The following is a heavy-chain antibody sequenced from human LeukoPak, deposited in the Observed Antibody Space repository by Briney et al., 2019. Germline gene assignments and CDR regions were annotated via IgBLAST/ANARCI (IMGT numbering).Heavy chain of an antibody. CDR3: ATRYCSIAACQASSYKCMDD. Sequence: GGSLRLSCVASGFTFSTNWMTWVRQAPGKGLEWVANINEDGGGRYYVDSVKGRFTISRDNAKNSVHLQMNSLRAEDTAVYYCATRYCSIAACQASSYKCMDDWGKGTTVTVSS. D-gene: IGHD2-2*01. J-gene: IGHJ6*04. CDR1: GFTFSTNW. CDR2: INEDGGGR. V-gene: IGHV3-7*01.